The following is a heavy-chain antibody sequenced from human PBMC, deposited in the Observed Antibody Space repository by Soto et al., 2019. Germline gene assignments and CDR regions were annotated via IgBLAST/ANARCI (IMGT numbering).Heavy chain of an antibody. V-gene: IGHV1-69*13. CDR1: GGTFSSYA. Sequence: ASVKVSCKASGGTFSSYAISWVRQAPGQGLEWMGGIIPIFGTANYAQKFQGRVTITADESTSTAYMELSSLRSEDTAVYYCARGSPGIAVAGDWGQGTLVTVSS. CDR3: ARGSPGIAVAGD. J-gene: IGHJ4*02. D-gene: IGHD6-19*01. CDR2: IIPIFGTA.